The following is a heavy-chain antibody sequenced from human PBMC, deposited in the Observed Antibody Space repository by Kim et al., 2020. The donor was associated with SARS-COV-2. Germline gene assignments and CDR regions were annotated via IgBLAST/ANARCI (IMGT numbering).Heavy chain of an antibody. Sequence: GGSLRLSCAASGFTFSSYSMNWVRQAPGKGLEWVSSISSSSSYIYYADSVKGRFTISRDNAKNSLYLQMNSLRAEDTAVYYCARDLNRDIVATNLWLPDAFDIWGQGTMVTVSS. D-gene: IGHD5-12*01. V-gene: IGHV3-21*01. CDR1: GFTFSSYS. CDR3: ARDLNRDIVATNLWLPDAFDI. J-gene: IGHJ3*02. CDR2: ISSSSSYI.